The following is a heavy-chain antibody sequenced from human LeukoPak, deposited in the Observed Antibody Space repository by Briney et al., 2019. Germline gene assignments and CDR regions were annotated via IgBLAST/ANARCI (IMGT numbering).Heavy chain of an antibody. Sequence: SETLSLTCAVYGGSFGGYYWSWIRQPPGKGLEWIGEINHSGSTNYNPSLKSRVTISVDTSKNQFSLKLSSVTAADTAVYYCARVPDYYYYYMDVWGKGTTVTVSS. CDR3: ARVPDYYYYYMDV. J-gene: IGHJ6*03. V-gene: IGHV4-34*01. CDR2: INHSGST. CDR1: GGSFGGYY.